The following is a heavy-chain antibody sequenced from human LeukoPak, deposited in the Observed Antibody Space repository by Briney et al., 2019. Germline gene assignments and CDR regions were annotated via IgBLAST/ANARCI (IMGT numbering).Heavy chain of an antibody. CDR3: AREGERVDAFDI. J-gene: IGHJ3*02. V-gene: IGHV3-9*01. Sequence: QPGGSLRLSCAASGFTFDDYAMHWVRQAPGKGLEWVSGISWNSGSIGYADSVKGRFTISRDNAKNSLYLQMNSLRAEDTALYYCAREGERVDAFDIWGQGTMVTVSS. CDR1: GFTFDDYA. CDR2: ISWNSGSI.